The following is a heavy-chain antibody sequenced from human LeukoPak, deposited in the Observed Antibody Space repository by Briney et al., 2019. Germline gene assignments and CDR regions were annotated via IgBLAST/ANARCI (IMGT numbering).Heavy chain of an antibody. V-gene: IGHV1-69*13. J-gene: IGHJ4*02. CDR2: IIPIFGTA. Sequence: SVKVSCKASGGTFSSYAISWVRQAPGQGLEWMGGIIPIFGTANYAQKFQGRVTITADESTSTAYMELSSLRSEDTAVYYCARHEKKYCSSTSCYLDYWGQGTLVTVSS. CDR1: GGTFSSYA. D-gene: IGHD2-2*01. CDR3: ARHEKKYCSSTSCYLDY.